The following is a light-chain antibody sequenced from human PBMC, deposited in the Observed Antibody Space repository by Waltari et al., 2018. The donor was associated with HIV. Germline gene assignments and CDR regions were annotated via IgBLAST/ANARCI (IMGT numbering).Light chain of an antibody. CDR3: QQAESFPHT. J-gene: IGKJ4*02. Sequence: DIQMTQSPSSVSASVGDGVTITCRASKKIGTYFAWYQQKLGKAPQLLIYSASRLQDGVPPRFSGSGSGTNFTLTITNLQPEDFATYYCQQAESFPHTFGGGT. CDR1: KKIGTY. CDR2: SAS. V-gene: IGKV1-12*01.